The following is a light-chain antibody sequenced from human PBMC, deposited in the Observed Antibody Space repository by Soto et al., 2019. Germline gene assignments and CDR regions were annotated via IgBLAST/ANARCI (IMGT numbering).Light chain of an antibody. CDR1: QGISSW. Sequence: DIQMTQSPSTLSASVGDRVTITCRASQGISSWLAWYQQKPGKAPKLLIYKASTLKSGVPSRFSGSGSGTEFTLSINSLQPEDFATYYCQQAYSFPITFGQGTRLEI. J-gene: IGKJ5*01. V-gene: IGKV1-5*03. CDR2: KAS. CDR3: QQAYSFPIT.